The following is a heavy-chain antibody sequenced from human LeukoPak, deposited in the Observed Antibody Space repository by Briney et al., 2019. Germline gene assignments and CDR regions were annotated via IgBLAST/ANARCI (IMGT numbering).Heavy chain of an antibody. D-gene: IGHD6-13*01. J-gene: IGHJ4*02. CDR2: IYTSGST. CDR1: GGSISSYY. V-gene: IGHV4-4*09. Sequence: SETLSLTCTVSGGSISSYYWSWIRQPPGKGLEWIGCIYTSGSTNYNPSLKSRVTISVDTSKNQFSLKLSSVTAADTAVYYCARHWRSSSWFQFDYWGQGTLVTVSS. CDR3: ARHWRSSSWFQFDY.